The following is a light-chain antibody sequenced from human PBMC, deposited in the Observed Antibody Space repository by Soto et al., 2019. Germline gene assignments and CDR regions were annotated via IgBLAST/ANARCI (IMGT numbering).Light chain of an antibody. CDR2: GAY. J-gene: IGKJ1*01. V-gene: IGKV3-15*01. CDR1: QSVNSN. CDR3: QHYNNRPRT. Sequence: EIVLTQSPATLSVSPRERATLSFRASQSVNSNLAWYQQKPGQAPRLLIYGAYTRATGIPARFSGSGSGTEFTLTISSLQSEDFAVYYCQHYNNRPRTFDQGTKVEIK.